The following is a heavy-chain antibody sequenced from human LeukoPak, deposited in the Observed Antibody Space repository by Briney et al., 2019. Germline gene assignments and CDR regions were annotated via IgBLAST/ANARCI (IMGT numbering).Heavy chain of an antibody. CDR3: AKAQGFGIALASDY. D-gene: IGHD6-19*01. V-gene: IGHV3-30*02. CDR1: GFTFSSYS. J-gene: IGHJ4*02. Sequence: GGSLRLSCAASGFTFSSYSMHWVRQAPGKGLEWVAFIRHHGSNKYYADSVKGRFTISRDNSKNTLYLQMNSLRAEDTAVYYCAKAQGFGIALASDYWGQGTLVTVSS. CDR2: IRHHGSNK.